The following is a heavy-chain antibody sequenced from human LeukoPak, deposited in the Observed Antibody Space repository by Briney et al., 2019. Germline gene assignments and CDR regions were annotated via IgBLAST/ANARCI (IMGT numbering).Heavy chain of an antibody. D-gene: IGHD3-16*01. CDR2: INPSAGTT. J-gene: IGHJ4*02. V-gene: IGHV1-46*01. Sequence: ASVKVSCKASGYTFTTYFLHWVQQAPGQGLEWMGMINPSAGTTNYAQNFQGRVTMTRDTSTSTVYMDLTSLRSEDTAVYYCAREAPGGYFDYWAQGTLVTVSS. CDR3: AREAPGGYFDY. CDR1: GYTFTTYF.